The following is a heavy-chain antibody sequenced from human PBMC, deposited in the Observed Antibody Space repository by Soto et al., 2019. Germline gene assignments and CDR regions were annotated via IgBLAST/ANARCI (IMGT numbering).Heavy chain of an antibody. V-gene: IGHV4-31*03. Sequence: SETLSLTCTVSGGSISSGGYYWSWIRQQPGKGLEWIGYIYYSGSTYYNPSLKSRVTISVDTSKNQFSLKLSSVTAADTAVYYCARARLSYDSSGYYGDAFDIWGQGTMVTVSS. CDR2: IYYSGST. J-gene: IGHJ3*02. CDR1: GGSISSGGYY. CDR3: ARARLSYDSSGYYGDAFDI. D-gene: IGHD3-22*01.